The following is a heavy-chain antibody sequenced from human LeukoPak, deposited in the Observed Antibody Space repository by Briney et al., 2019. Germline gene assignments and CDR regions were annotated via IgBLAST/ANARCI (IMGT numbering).Heavy chain of an antibody. CDR3: AGTGGSGYYLKFDY. CDR2: LIPIYGSA. CDR1: GGSFTFTSHA. V-gene: IGHV1-69*01. J-gene: IGHJ4*02. D-gene: IGHD3-3*01. Sequence: GSSVKVSCKASGGSFTFTSHAISWVRQAPGQGLEWMGGLIPIYGSANYAQKFQGRVTITSDESTRTVYMELSSLRPEDSAVYYCAGTGGSGYYLKFDYWGQGTLVTVSS.